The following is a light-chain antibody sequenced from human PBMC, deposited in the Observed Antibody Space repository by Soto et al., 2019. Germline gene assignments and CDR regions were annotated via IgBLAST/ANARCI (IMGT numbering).Light chain of an antibody. CDR3: QQRSNWPPIT. J-gene: IGKJ5*01. CDR1: QSVSSY. V-gene: IGKV3-11*01. Sequence: EIVLTQSPATLCLSPVERATLSCRASQSVSSYLAWYQQKPGQAPRLLIYDASNRATGIPARFSGSGSGTDFTLTISSLEPEDFAVYYCQQRSNWPPITFGQGTRLEIK. CDR2: DAS.